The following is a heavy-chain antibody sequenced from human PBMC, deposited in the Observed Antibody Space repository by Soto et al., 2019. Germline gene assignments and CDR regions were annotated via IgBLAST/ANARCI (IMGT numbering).Heavy chain of an antibody. V-gene: IGHV3-30*18. J-gene: IGHJ6*02. CDR2: ISYDGSNK. D-gene: IGHD1-1*01. CDR1: GFTFSSYG. CDR3: AKAVLGTDYYYYGMDV. Sequence: QVQLVESGGGVVQPGRSLRLSCAASGFTFSSYGMHWVRQAPGKGLEWVAVISYDGSNKYYADSVKGRFTISRDNSKNXLYLQMNSLRAEDTAVYYCAKAVLGTDYYYYGMDVWGQGTTVTVSS.